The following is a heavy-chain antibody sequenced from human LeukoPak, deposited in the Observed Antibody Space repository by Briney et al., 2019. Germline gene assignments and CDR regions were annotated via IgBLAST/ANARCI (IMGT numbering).Heavy chain of an antibody. J-gene: IGHJ3*02. V-gene: IGHV4-4*07. CDR3: ARASPCYDSSGYHYAFDI. CDR2: IYTSGST. Sequence: PSETLSLTCTVSGGSISSYYWSWIRQPAGKGLEWIGRIYTSGSTNYNPSLKSRVTMSVDTSKNQFSLKLSSVTAADTAVYYCARASPCYDSSGYHYAFDIWGQGTMVTVPS. D-gene: IGHD3-22*01. CDR1: GGSISSYY.